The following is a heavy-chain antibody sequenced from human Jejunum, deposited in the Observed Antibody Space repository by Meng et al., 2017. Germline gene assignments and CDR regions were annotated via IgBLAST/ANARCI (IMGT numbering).Heavy chain of an antibody. D-gene: IGHD5-18*01. Sequence: GSLRLSCTVSGASISSYYWSWLRQPPGRGLEWLGYISYTGTTNYNPSLKSRVTISSDTSKNQVSLRLSSVTAADTAVYSCARGIAGDSYGYYFDSWGQGTLVTVSS. CDR3: ARGIAGDSYGYYFDS. V-gene: IGHV4-59*01. CDR2: ISYTGTT. CDR1: GASISSYY. J-gene: IGHJ4*02.